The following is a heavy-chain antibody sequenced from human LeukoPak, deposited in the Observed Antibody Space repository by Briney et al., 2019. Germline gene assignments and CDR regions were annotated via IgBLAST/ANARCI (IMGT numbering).Heavy chain of an antibody. CDR2: ISSSGATI. Sequence: GGSLRLSCAASGFTFKNHEMNWVRQAPGKGLEWVSYISSSGATIYYADSVKGRFTISRDNAKNSLYLQMNSLRVEDTAVHYCARDRGVTLFYYGLDVWGQGTTVTVSS. CDR1: GFTFKNHE. J-gene: IGHJ6*02. D-gene: IGHD2-21*02. V-gene: IGHV3-48*03. CDR3: ARDRGVTLFYYGLDV.